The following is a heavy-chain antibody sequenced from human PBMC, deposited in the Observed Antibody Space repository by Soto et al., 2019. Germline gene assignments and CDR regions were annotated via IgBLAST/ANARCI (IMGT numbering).Heavy chain of an antibody. CDR3: ARAYSSSFRSYYYYYYMDV. Sequence: SETLSLTCTVSGGSISSGGYYWSWIRQHPGKGLEWIGYIYYSGSTYYNPSLKSRVTISVDTSKNQFSLKLSSVTAADTAVYYCARAYSSSFRSYYYYYYMDVWGKGTTVTVSS. V-gene: IGHV4-31*03. J-gene: IGHJ6*03. CDR1: GGSISSGGYY. D-gene: IGHD6-13*01. CDR2: IYYSGST.